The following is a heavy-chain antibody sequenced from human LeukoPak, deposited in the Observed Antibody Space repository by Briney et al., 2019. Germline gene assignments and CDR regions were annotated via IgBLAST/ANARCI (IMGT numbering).Heavy chain of an antibody. D-gene: IGHD3-3*01. CDR2: ISASAAT. CDR1: GFTFSSYA. V-gene: IGHV3-23*01. J-gene: IGHJ4*02. Sequence: RPGGSLRLSCAASGFTFSSYAMSWVRQAPGRGLEWVSAISASAATYYADSVKGRFTISRDNSKNTLHLQVNSLRAEDTAVYYCATYDFWSGYPYYFDYWGQGTLVTVSS. CDR3: ATYDFWSGYPYYFDY.